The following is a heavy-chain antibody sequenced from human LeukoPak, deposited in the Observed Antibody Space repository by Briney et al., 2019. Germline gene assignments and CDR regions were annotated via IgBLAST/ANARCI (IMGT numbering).Heavy chain of an antibody. CDR1: GYTFTGYY. CDR2: INPNSGGT. D-gene: IGHD3-10*01. CDR3: ARDGVLLWFGERKGDWFDP. V-gene: IGHV1-2*02. Sequence: ASVKVSCKASGYTFTGYYMHWVRQAPGQGLEWMGWINPNSGGTSYAQKFQGRVTMTRDTSISTAYMELSRLRSDDTAVYYCARDGVLLWFGERKGDWFDPWGQGTLVTVSS. J-gene: IGHJ5*02.